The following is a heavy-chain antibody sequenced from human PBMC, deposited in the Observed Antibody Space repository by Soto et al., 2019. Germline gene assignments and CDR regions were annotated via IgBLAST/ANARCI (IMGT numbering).Heavy chain of an antibody. D-gene: IGHD3-16*01. CDR3: GRDQGGQSGNFIFDT. V-gene: IGHV3-33*01. Sequence: QVQLVESGGGVVQPGRSLRLSCAASGFSFSDYVMHWVRQAPGKGLDWVAVMWYHGRDLFYADSVKGRFTISRDNSKNTLYLQMNSLRAEDTAVYYCGRDQGGQSGNFIFDTWGQGTLVTVSS. CDR2: MWYHGRDL. CDR1: GFSFSDYV. J-gene: IGHJ4*02.